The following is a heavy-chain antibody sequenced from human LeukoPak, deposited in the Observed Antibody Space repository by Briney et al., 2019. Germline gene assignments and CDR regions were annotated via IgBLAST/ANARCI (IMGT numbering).Heavy chain of an antibody. Sequence: SETLSLTCTVSGGSISSSSYYWGWIRQPPWKGLEWIGSIYYSGSTYYNPSLKSRVTISVDTSKNQFPLKLSSVTAADTAVYYCASRGWLYYYYYMDVWGKGTTVTISS. D-gene: IGHD6-19*01. V-gene: IGHV4-39*01. CDR3: ASRGWLYYYYYMDV. CDR1: GGSISSSSYY. J-gene: IGHJ6*03. CDR2: IYYSGST.